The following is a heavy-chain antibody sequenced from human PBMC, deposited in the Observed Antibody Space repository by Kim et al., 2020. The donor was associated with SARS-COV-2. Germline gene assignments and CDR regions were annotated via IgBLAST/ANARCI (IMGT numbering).Heavy chain of an antibody. J-gene: IGHJ4*02. V-gene: IGHV3-30-3*01. CDR1: GFPFSTFA. CDR2: ISYDGSNK. D-gene: IGHD2-21*02. Sequence: GGSLRLSCAASGFPFSTFAMHWVRQAPGKGLEWVAAISYDGSNKFYADSVKGRFTISRDNSKDTLYLRMNSLRPEDTAMFYCARDQHYGGNSASGYWGQGTLVTVSS. CDR3: ARDQHYGGNSASGY.